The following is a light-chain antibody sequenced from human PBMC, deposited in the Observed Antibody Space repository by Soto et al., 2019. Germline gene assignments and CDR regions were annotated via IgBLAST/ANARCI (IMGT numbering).Light chain of an antibody. J-gene: IGKJ1*01. Sequence: IPITQSPSSLSASVGGRLTITCRASQSISSYLNWYQQKPGKAPKLLIYDASSLEIGVPSRFSGSGSRTEFTLTISSLQPDDFATYSCPEYHTYYFGQRTKADIK. CDR1: QSISSY. CDR3: PEYHTYY. V-gene: IGKV1-5*01. CDR2: DAS.